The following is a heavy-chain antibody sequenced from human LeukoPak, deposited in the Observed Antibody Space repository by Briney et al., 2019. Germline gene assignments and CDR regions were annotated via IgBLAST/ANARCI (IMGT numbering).Heavy chain of an antibody. V-gene: IGHV4-39*01. CDR1: GGSISSSSYY. CDR3: SGYSYGYYYFDY. J-gene: IGHJ4*02. D-gene: IGHD5-18*01. CDR2: IYYSGST. Sequence: SETLSLTCTVSGGSISSSSYYWGWIRQPPGKGLAWIGSIYYSGSTYYNPSLKSRVTISVDTSKNQFSLKLSSVTAADTAVYYCSGYSYGYYYFDYWRQGTLVTVSS.